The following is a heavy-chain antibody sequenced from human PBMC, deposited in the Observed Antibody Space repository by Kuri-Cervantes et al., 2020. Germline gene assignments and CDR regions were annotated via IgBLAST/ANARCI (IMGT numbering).Heavy chain of an antibody. CDR3: ARQRGYHYYMDV. V-gene: IGHV5-51*01. CDR2: IYPGDSDT. J-gene: IGHJ6*03. Sequence: GGSLRLSCKGSGYRFTSYWIAWVRQMPGKGLEWMGIIYPGDSDTTYSPSFQGQVTISVDKSISTAYLQWSSLKASDTAMYYCARQRGYHYYMDVWGKGTTVTVSS. CDR1: GYRFTSYW.